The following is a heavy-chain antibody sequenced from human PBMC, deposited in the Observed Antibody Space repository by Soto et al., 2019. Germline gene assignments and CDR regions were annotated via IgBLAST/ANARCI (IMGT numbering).Heavy chain of an antibody. V-gene: IGHV1-2*04. CDR3: ARDVVVEPAAHLPQL. D-gene: IGHD2-2*01. CDR1: GYTFTAYY. Sequence: QVQLVQSGAEVKKPGASVKVSCKASGYTFTAYYMHWVRQAPGQGLEWMGWINPNSGGTNYAQKFQGWVTMTRDTSVSTAYMELSSLRSDDTAVYYCARDVVVEPAAHLPQLWGRGTLVTVSS. J-gene: IGHJ2*01. CDR2: INPNSGGT.